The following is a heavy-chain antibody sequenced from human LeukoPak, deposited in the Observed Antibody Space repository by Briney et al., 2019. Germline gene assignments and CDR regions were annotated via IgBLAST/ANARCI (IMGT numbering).Heavy chain of an antibody. V-gene: IGHV4-38-2*02. D-gene: IGHD5-18*01. CDR1: GYSISSGYY. J-gene: IGHJ4*02. CDR2: LYHSGAI. CDR3: ARGWKYRNGYTVTELGSGYFDY. Sequence: SETLSLTCTVSGYSISSGYYWGWLRQPPGKGLEWIGSLYHSGAIYSNPSLKSRVTMSVDASKNQFSLNLSSVTAADTAVYYCARGWKYRNGYTVTELGSGYFDYWGQGTLVTVSS.